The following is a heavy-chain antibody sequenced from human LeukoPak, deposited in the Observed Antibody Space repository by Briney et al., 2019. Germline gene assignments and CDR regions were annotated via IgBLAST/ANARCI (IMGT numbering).Heavy chain of an antibody. V-gene: IGHV3-30*02. J-gene: IGHJ4*02. CDR3: AREDYDILTGYYRHFDY. CDR1: GFTFSSYG. CDR2: IWYDGTNK. Sequence: GGSLRLSCAASGFTFSSYGMHWVRQTPGKGLEWVAFIWYDGTNKHYAAFVKGRFTISRDNSKNTLYLQMNSLRPEDTAVYYCAREDYDILTGYYRHFDYWGQGTLVTVSS. D-gene: IGHD3-9*01.